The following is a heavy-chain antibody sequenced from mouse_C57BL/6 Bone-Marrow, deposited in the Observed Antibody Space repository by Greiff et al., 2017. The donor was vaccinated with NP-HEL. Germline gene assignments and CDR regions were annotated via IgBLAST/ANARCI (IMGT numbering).Heavy chain of an antibody. Sequence: EVMLVESGGGLVQPKGSLKLSCAASGFSFNTYAMNWVRQAPGKGLEWVARIRSKSNNYATYYADSVKDRFTISRDDSESMLYLQMNNLKTEDTAMYYCVRHNIYYDYVYAMDYWGQGTSVTVSS. CDR1: GFSFNTYA. J-gene: IGHJ4*01. D-gene: IGHD2-4*01. CDR3: VRHNIYYDYVYAMDY. CDR2: IRSKSNNYAT. V-gene: IGHV10-1*01.